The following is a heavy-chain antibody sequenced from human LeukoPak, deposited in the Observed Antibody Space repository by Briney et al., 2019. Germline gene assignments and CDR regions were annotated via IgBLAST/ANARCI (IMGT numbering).Heavy chain of an antibody. CDR2: IYTSGST. J-gene: IGHJ6*02. D-gene: IGHD3-9*01. CDR1: GGAISSYY. CDR3: AREVVLRYFNWLFQDGMDV. Sequence: SETLSLTCTVSGGAISSYYWSWIRQPPGKGLEWIGRIYTSGSTNYNPSLKSRVTMSVDTSKNQFSLKLSSVPAADTAVYYCAREVVLRYFNWLFQDGMDVWGQGTTVTVSS. V-gene: IGHV4-4*07.